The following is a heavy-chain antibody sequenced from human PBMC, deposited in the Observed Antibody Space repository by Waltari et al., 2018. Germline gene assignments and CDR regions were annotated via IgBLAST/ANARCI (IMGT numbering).Heavy chain of an antibody. Sequence: EVHLVDSGGGVVRPGGSLRLSCVASGFNFYDYGMSWVRQVPGKGWEGGSGITWDGGDTGDSDFVKGRFTISRDNAKNSLFLQMDSLRAEDTALYFCARIQFYDNNDYRYFDYWGQGTLVTVSS. D-gene: IGHD3-22*01. CDR3: ARIQFYDNNDYRYFDY. CDR2: ITWDGGDT. J-gene: IGHJ4*02. CDR1: GFNFYDYG. V-gene: IGHV3-20*04.